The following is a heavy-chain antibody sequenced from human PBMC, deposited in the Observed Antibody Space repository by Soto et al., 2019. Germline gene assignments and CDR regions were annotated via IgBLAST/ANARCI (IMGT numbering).Heavy chain of an antibody. CDR2: LSDSGGSI. V-gene: IGHV3-23*01. Sequence: RRSEAGCGWNVNRHGMTWVHQTKGKGLEWVSGLSDSGGSIYYADSVKGRFTISRDNSMNTLYLQMNTLRAEDTAVYYCAKVSSAWYAGFFDLWGQGTLVTVSS. J-gene: IGHJ4*02. D-gene: IGHD2-8*01. CDR3: AKVSSAWYAGFFDL. CDR1: GWNVNRHG.